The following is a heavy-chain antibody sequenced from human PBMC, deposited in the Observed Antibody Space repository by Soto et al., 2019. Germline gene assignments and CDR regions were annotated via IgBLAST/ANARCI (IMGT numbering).Heavy chain of an antibody. CDR2: SRAKANSYTT. V-gene: IGHV3-72*01. CDR3: SGDAYKDVV. D-gene: IGHD1-1*01. Sequence: EVQVVESGGGLVQPGGSLRLSCAASGFTFSDQYMDWVRQAAGKGLEWVGRSRAKANSYTTEYAAPVRGRFTISRDYSKNSVYLHMYSLKTEDTAVYYCSGDAYKDVVWGQGTLVTVSS. J-gene: IGHJ4*02. CDR1: GFTFSDQY.